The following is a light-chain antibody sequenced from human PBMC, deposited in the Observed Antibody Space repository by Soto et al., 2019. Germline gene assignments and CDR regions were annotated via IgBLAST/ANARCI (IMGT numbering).Light chain of an antibody. Sequence: LVLTQSPGTLSLSPGERATLSCSASQSVHSRYLSWYQQKVGQAPRLLIYASSNRATGIPDRFSGSGSGTDFTLTISRLDPVDFEVYYGQQSADLRWDFGEGTKVDI. CDR2: ASS. J-gene: IGKJ1*01. CDR3: QQSADLRWD. V-gene: IGKV3-20*01. CDR1: QSVHSRY.